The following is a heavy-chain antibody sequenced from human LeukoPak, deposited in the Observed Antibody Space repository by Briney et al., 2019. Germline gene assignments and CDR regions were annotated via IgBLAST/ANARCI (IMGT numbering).Heavy chain of an antibody. CDR2: IYTSGST. CDR1: GGSISSYY. V-gene: IGHV4-4*07. CDR3: ARAPYSYGWGGYYYYGMDV. Sequence: SETLSLTCTVSGGSISSYYWSWVRQPAGKGLEWIGRIYTSGSTNYNPSLTSRVTMSVDTSKNQFSLKLSSVTAADTAVYYCARAPYSYGWGGYYYYGMDVWGQGTTVTVSS. J-gene: IGHJ6*02. D-gene: IGHD5-18*01.